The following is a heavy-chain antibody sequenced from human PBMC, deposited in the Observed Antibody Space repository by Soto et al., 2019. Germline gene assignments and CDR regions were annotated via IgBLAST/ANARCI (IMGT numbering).Heavy chain of an antibody. D-gene: IGHD6-19*01. V-gene: IGHV1-18*01. Sequence: QVQLVQSGAEVKKPGASVKVSCKASGYTFTSYGISWVRQAPGQGLEWMGWISAYNGNTNYAQKLQGRVTMTTDTATSTAYMELWSLRSDDTTVYYCARGYSSGWYGEDYFDYWGQGTLVTVSS. J-gene: IGHJ4*02. CDR1: GYTFTSYG. CDR2: ISAYNGNT. CDR3: ARGYSSGWYGEDYFDY.